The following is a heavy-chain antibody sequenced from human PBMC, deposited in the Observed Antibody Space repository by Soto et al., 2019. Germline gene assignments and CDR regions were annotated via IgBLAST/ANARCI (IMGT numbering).Heavy chain of an antibody. J-gene: IGHJ4*02. D-gene: IGHD6-13*01. Sequence: EVQLVESGGGLVQSGGSLRLSCEASGFSFITYWMNWVRQAPGKGLEWLASIKEDGSKKQYVDSVKGRFTISRDNAENSLYLQMKSLSEENTGGCYCARAIAGSFALWGQGTLVIVSS. V-gene: IGHV3-7*04. CDR3: ARAIAGSFAL. CDR2: IKEDGSKK. CDR1: GFSFITYW.